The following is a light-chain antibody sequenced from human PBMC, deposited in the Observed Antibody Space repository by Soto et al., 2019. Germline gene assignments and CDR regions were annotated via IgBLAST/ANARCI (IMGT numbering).Light chain of an antibody. J-gene: IGKJ1*01. CDR3: QQYNNWPGWT. Sequence: EIVMTQSPATLSVSPGERATLSCRASQSVSSNLAWYQQKPGQAPRLLIYGASTRATGISARFSDSGSGTEFTLTVSSLQSEDFAVYYCQQYNNWPGWTFGQGTKVEI. V-gene: IGKV3-15*01. CDR2: GAS. CDR1: QSVSSN.